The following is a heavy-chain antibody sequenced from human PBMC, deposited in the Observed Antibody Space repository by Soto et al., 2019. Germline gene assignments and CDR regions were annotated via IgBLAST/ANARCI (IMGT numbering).Heavy chain of an antibody. CDR2: IYNSRNT. J-gene: IGHJ4*02. V-gene: IGHV4-31*03. D-gene: IGHD5-12*01. CDR1: GGSISSGGYY. Sequence: QVQLQESGPGLVKPSQTLSLTCSVSGGSISSGGYYWTWIRQHPGKGLEWIGYIYNSRNTDYNTSLRSRVTISADTSKNQFSLNLGSVTAADTAVYYCARVGESGYEGGYYFDHWGQGTRVTVSS. CDR3: ARVGESGYEGGYYFDH.